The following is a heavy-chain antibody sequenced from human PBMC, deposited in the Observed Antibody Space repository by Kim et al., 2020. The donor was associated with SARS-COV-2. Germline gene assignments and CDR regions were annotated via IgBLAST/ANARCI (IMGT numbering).Heavy chain of an antibody. CDR3: ARERRGVDIVATIVAFDY. J-gene: IGHJ4*02. V-gene: IGHV1-69*04. CDR1: GGTFSSYA. Sequence: SVKVSCKASGGTFSSYAISWVRQAPGQGLEWMGRIIPILGIANYAQKFQGRVTITADKSTSTAYMELSSLRSEDTAVYYCARERRGVDIVATIVAFDYWGQGTLVTVSS. CDR2: IIPILGIA. D-gene: IGHD5-12*01.